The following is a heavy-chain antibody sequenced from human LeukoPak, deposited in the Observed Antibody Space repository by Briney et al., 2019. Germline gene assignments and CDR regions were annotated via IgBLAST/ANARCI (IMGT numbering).Heavy chain of an antibody. V-gene: IGHV3-33*06. D-gene: IGHD7-27*01. CDR1: GFTFSTYG. Sequence: GRSLRLSCAASGFTFSTYGMHWVRQTPGKGLEWVAVIWSDGSNKYYADSVKGRFTISRDNSRNTLYLQMNNLRAEDTAVYYCAKTGGPWDWGQGTLVTVSS. CDR3: AKTGGPWD. J-gene: IGHJ4*02. CDR2: IWSDGSNK.